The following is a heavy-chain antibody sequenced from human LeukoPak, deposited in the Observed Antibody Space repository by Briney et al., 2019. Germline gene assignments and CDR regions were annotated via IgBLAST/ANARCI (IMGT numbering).Heavy chain of an antibody. CDR1: GFTFSSYW. V-gene: IGHV3-7*01. D-gene: IGHD4-17*01. J-gene: IGHJ4*02. Sequence: PGGSLRLSCAASGFTFSSYWMSWVRQAPGKGLEWVANIKQDGSEKYYVDSVKGRFTISRDNAKNSLYLQMNSLRAEDTAVYYCARERVENGDDYYFDYWGQGTLVTVSS. CDR2: IKQDGSEK. CDR3: ARERVENGDDYYFDY.